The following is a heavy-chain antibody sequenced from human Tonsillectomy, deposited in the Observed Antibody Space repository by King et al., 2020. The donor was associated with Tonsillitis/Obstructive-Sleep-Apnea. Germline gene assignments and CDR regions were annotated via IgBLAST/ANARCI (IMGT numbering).Heavy chain of an antibody. CDR3: ARGRTDYYGAGTDFGY. V-gene: IGHV3-11*05. Sequence: VQLVEVGGGLVKPGGSLRLSCVASGFTLSDYYMTWIRQAPGKGLEWVSYISSSGSYTDYADSVKGRFTVSRDNAKNSLYLQMNSLKAEDRAMYYCARGRTDYYGAGTDFGYWGQGTLVTVSS. D-gene: IGHD3-10*01. CDR1: GFTLSDYY. CDR2: ISSSGSYT. J-gene: IGHJ4*02.